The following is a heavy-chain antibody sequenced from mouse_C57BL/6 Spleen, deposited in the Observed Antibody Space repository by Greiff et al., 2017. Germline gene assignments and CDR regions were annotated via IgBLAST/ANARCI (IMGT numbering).Heavy chain of an antibody. V-gene: IGHV1-72*01. Sequence: QVQLQQSGAELARPGASVKLSCKASGYTFTSYGISWVKQRTGQGLEWIGRIDPNSGGTKYNEKFKSKATLTVDKPSSTAYMQLSSLTSEDSAVYYCAQLTGDAMDYWGQGTSVTVSS. D-gene: IGHD4-1*01. CDR1: GYTFTSYG. CDR2: IDPNSGGT. J-gene: IGHJ4*01. CDR3: AQLTGDAMDY.